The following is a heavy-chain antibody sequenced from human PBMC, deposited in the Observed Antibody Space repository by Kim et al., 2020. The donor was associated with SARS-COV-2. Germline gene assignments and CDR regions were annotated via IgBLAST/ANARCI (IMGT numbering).Heavy chain of an antibody. V-gene: IGHV1-18*04. Sequence: ASVKVSCKASGYTFTSYGISWVRQAPGQGLEWMGWISAYNGNTNYAQKLQGRVTMTTDTSTSTAYMELRSLRSDDTAVYYCARVGGGVVISLEYYFDYWGQGTLVTVSS. CDR1: GYTFTSYG. CDR3: ARVGGGVVISLEYYFDY. D-gene: IGHD3-3*01. J-gene: IGHJ4*02. CDR2: ISAYNGNT.